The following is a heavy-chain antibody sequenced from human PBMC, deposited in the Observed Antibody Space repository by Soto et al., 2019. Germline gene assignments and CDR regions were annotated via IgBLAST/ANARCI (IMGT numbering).Heavy chain of an antibody. CDR2: ISSSSSYT. J-gene: IGHJ5*02. CDR1: GFTFSDYY. D-gene: IGHD3-10*01. V-gene: IGHV3-11*05. Sequence: GGSLRLSCAASGFTFSDYYMSWIRQAPGKGLEWVSYISSSSSYTNYADSVKGRFTISRDNAKNSLYLQMNSLRAEDTAVYYCARGITMVRGVISSHYWFDPWGQGTLVTVSS. CDR3: ARGITMVRGVISSHYWFDP.